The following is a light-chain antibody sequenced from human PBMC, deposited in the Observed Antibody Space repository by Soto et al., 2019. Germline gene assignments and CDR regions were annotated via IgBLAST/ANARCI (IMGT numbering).Light chain of an antibody. CDR2: GAS. J-gene: IGKJ2*01. CDR1: QNINSN. V-gene: IGKV3-15*01. CDR3: QQYNNWPPWL. Sequence: EVVMTQSPATLSVSPGERATLACRASQNINSNLAWYQQKPGQAPRLLIHGASARATGVPARFSGSGSGTEFTLTISSLQSEAFAVYYCQQYNNWPPWLFGQGTKLEIK.